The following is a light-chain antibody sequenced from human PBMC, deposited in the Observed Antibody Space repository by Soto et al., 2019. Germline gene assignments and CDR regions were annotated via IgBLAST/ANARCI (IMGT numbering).Light chain of an antibody. CDR3: SSYVGTNSYV. Sequence: QSALTQPPSAYGSPGQSVTISCTGTSSDVGGYNYVSWYQQHPGKAPKLMIYEVSKRPSGVPDRFSGSKSGNTAALTVSGLQAEDEADYYCSSYVGTNSYVFGTGTKATVL. CDR1: SSDVGGYNY. J-gene: IGLJ1*01. CDR2: EVS. V-gene: IGLV2-8*01.